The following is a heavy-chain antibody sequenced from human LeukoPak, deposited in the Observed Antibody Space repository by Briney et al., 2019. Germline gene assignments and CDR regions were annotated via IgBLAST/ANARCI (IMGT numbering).Heavy chain of an antibody. Sequence: AASVKVSCKASGYTFTNYDINWVRQATGQGLEWMGWMNPHSGNTGYAQKFQGRVTMTRNTSISTAYMELSSLRSEDTAVYYCARLSSHYGDYKVDPWGQGTLVTVSS. J-gene: IGHJ5*02. V-gene: IGHV1-8*01. D-gene: IGHD4-17*01. CDR3: ARLSSHYGDYKVDP. CDR1: GYTFTNYD. CDR2: MNPHSGNT.